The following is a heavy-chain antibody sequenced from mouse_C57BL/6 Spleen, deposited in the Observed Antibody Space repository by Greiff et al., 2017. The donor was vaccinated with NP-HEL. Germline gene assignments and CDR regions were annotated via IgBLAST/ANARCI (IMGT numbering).Heavy chain of an antibody. D-gene: IGHD1-1*01. J-gene: IGHJ4*01. V-gene: IGHV1-52*01. Sequence: QVQLQQPGAELVRPGSSVKLSCKASGYTFTSYWMHWVKQRPIQGLEWIGNIDPSDSETHYNQKFKDKATLTVDKSSSTAYMQLSSLTSEDSAVYYCARCYYYGSSEVMDYWGQGTSVTVSS. CDR3: ARCYYYGSSEVMDY. CDR2: IDPSDSET. CDR1: GYTFTSYW.